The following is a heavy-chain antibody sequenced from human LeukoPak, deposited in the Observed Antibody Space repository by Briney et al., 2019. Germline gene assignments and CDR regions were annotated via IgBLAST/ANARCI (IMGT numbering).Heavy chain of an antibody. CDR2: VIPILGTT. V-gene: IGHV1-69*05. D-gene: IGHD1-26*01. J-gene: IGHJ4*02. CDR1: GRTFIRSA. Sequence: ASVKVSCKASGRTFIRSAISWVRQAPGQGLQWMGGVIPILGTTNYAQRFQDRVSITTDDSTSTSYMEFRSLRSVDTAVYYCARDDGSATMGFDSWGQGTLVTVSS. CDR3: ARDDGSATMGFDS.